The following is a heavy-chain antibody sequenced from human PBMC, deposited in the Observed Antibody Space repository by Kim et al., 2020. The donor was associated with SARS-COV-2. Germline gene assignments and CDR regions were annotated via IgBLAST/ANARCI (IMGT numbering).Heavy chain of an antibody. J-gene: IGHJ2*01. CDR3: AKRSYGSGSYYKGYFDL. D-gene: IGHD3-10*01. CDR1: GFTFDDHA. Sequence: GGSLRLSCAASGFTFDDHAMHWVRQAPGKGLEWVSGISWNSGNIGYVDSVKGRFTISRDNAKNSLYLQMNSLRAEDTALYYCAKRSYGSGSYYKGYFDLWGRGTLVTVSS. V-gene: IGHV3-9*01. CDR2: ISWNSGNI.